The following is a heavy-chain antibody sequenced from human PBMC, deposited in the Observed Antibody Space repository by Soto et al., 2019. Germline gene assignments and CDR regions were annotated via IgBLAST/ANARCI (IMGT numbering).Heavy chain of an antibody. J-gene: IGHJ4*02. Sequence: VGSLRLSCSASGFTFSTSWMCWVRQAPGKGLEWVANIKEDGSAQNYLDSVKGRFTISRDNAKNSLYLVMNSLRAEDTAVYYCARDAAYNRFDYWGQGTLVTVSS. D-gene: IGHD1-1*01. CDR3: ARDAAYNRFDY. CDR1: GFTFSTSW. V-gene: IGHV3-7*03. CDR2: IKEDGSAQ.